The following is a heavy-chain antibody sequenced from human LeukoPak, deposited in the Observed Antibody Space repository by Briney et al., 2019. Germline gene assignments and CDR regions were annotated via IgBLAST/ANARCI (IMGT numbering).Heavy chain of an antibody. CDR3: ARELAYEIVGATPPVYYYYYGMDV. J-gene: IGHJ6*02. V-gene: IGHV1-2*02. Sequence: GASVKVSCKASGYTFTGYYMHWVRQAPGQGLEWMGWINPNSGGTNYAQKFQGRVTMTRDTSISTAYMELSRLRSDDTAVYYCARELAYEIVGATPPVYYYYYGMDVWGQGTTVTVSS. CDR2: INPNSGGT. CDR1: GYTFTGYY. D-gene: IGHD1-26*01.